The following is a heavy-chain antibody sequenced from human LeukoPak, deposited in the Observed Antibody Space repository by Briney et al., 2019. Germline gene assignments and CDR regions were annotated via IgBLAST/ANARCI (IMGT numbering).Heavy chain of an antibody. CDR3: ARGGGSYYLPNS. CDR1: GGTFSSYA. Sequence: SVKVSCKASGGTFSSYAISWVRQAPGQGLEWMGGIIPIFGTANYAQKFQGRVTITADESTSTAYMELSSLRSEDTAVYYRARGGGSYYLPNSWGPGTLVTVSS. D-gene: IGHD1-26*01. CDR2: IIPIFGTA. J-gene: IGHJ5*02. V-gene: IGHV1-69*13.